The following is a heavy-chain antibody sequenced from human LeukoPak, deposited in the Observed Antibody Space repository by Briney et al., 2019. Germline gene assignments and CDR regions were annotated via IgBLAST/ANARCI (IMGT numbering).Heavy chain of an antibody. D-gene: IGHD3-16*01. Sequence: PGGSLRLSCAASGFTFNNYAMNWVRQAPGKGLEWVSYISSSGSTIYYADSVKGRFTISRDNAKNSLYLQMNSLRAEDTAVYYCASSDTFRVNWGQGTLVTVSS. J-gene: IGHJ4*02. V-gene: IGHV3-48*03. CDR1: GFTFNNYA. CDR3: ASSDTFRVN. CDR2: ISSSGSTI.